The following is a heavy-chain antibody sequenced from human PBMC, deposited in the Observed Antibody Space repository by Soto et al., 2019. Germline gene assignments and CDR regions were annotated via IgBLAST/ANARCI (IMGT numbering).Heavy chain of an antibody. CDR2: ISAYNGNT. J-gene: IGHJ3*02. Sequence: QVQLVQSGAEVKKPGASVKVSCKASGYTFTSYGISLVRQAPGQGLEWMGWISAYNGNTNYAQKLQGRVTMTTDTSTSTAYMELRSLRSDDTAVYYCARDRYNWNDDADAFDIWGQGTMVTVSS. CDR3: ARDRYNWNDDADAFDI. V-gene: IGHV1-18*01. CDR1: GYTFTSYG. D-gene: IGHD1-1*01.